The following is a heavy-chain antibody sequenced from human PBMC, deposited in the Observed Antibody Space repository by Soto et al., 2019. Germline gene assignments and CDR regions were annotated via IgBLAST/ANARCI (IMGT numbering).Heavy chain of an antibody. D-gene: IGHD3-16*01. CDR1: GFTFSRYW. V-gene: IGHV3-74*03. J-gene: IGHJ4*02. Sequence: EVQLVESGGGLVQPGGSLRLSCAVSGFTFSRYWMHWFRQDPGNGLVWVSSINTDGTNTQYADSVRGRFTVSRDNAKNTVYLQTISLRSEDTAVYYCAKDVLWGQSDYWGQGTLVVVSS. CDR2: INTDGTNT. CDR3: AKDVLWGQSDY.